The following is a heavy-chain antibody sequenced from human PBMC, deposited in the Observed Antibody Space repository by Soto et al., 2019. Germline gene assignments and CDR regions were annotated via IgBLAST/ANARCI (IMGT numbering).Heavy chain of an antibody. V-gene: IGHV4-59*01. Sequence: SETLSLTCIVSGGSMTNYYWSWIRQPPGKGLEWIGYIYYSGNTKYNPSLKSRVTISKDTSKNQFSLKLSSVTAADTAVYYCARVGYSSSWFWFFDLWGRGTLVSVSS. CDR3: ARVGYSSSWFWFFDL. CDR1: GGSMTNYY. D-gene: IGHD6-13*01. CDR2: IYYSGNT. J-gene: IGHJ2*01.